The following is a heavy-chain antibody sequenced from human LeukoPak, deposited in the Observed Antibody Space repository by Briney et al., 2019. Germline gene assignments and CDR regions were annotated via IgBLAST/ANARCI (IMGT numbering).Heavy chain of an antibody. J-gene: IGHJ6*03. CDR2: IYYSGST. CDR3: ARAWYYDFWSGSLGYYYYMDV. CDR1: GGSISSYY. Sequence: SETLSLTCTVSGGSISSYYWSWIRQPPGKGLEWIGYIYYSGSTNYNPSLKSRVTISVDTSKNRFSLKLSSVTAADTAVYYCARAWYYDFWSGSLGYYYYMDVWGKGTTVTVSS. D-gene: IGHD3-3*01. V-gene: IGHV4-59*01.